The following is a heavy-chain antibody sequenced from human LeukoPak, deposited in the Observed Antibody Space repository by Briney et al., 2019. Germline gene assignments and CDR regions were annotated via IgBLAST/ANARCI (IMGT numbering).Heavy chain of an antibody. Sequence: VNPSETPSLTRSVSGASISSYYCSWLRQPPGMGLEWVGVIHDRGTTSYNPSLKSRVPLSVQTSKMQFSLQLRSVTAADTAIYYCATYRCISGWYVFDYWGQGTLVTVSS. V-gene: IGHV4-59*01. D-gene: IGHD6-19*01. CDR1: GASISSYY. CDR2: IHDRGTT. J-gene: IGHJ4*02. CDR3: ATYRCISGWYVFDY.